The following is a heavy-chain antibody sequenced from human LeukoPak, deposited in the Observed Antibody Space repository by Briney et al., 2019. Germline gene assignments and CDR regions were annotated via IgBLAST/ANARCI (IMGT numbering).Heavy chain of an antibody. CDR1: GYTFTRYD. Sequence: ASVKVSCKASGYTFTRYDINWVRQATGQGLEWMGWMNPNSGNTGYAQKFQGRVTITRNTSISTAYMELSSLRSEDTAVYYCARGYCSGGSCYSYYYYNYMDVWGKGTTVTVSS. CDR2: MNPNSGNT. CDR3: ARGYCSGGSCYSYYYYNYMDV. J-gene: IGHJ6*03. D-gene: IGHD2-15*01. V-gene: IGHV1-8*03.